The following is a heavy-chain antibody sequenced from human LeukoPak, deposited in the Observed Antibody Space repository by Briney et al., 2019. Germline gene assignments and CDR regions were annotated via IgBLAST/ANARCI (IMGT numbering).Heavy chain of an antibody. CDR3: AKDTAIQFLEPAF. Sequence: QPGGSLRLSCAASGFTFNTHGMHWVRQAPGKGLEWVAAIWFDGSVKHYSDAVKGRFTISRDNSLDTLYLQMNSLRVEDTAMYYCAKDTAIQFLEPAFWSQGTLVTVSP. J-gene: IGHJ4*02. CDR2: IWFDGSVK. V-gene: IGHV3-33*06. D-gene: IGHD3-3*01. CDR1: GFTFNTHG.